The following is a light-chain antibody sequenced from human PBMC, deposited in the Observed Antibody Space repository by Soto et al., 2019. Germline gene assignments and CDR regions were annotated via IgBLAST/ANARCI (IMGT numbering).Light chain of an antibody. CDR1: SSDVGGYKY. CDR2: EVS. J-gene: IGLJ1*01. CDR3: CSYAGNNNFQYV. Sequence: QSVLAQPPPASGSPGQSVTISCTGTSSDVGGYKYVSWHQQHPGKAPKLMIYEVSKRPSGVPDRFSGSKSGNTASLTVPGLQAEDEADDYCCSYAGNNNFQYVVGTGTKATVL. V-gene: IGLV2-8*01.